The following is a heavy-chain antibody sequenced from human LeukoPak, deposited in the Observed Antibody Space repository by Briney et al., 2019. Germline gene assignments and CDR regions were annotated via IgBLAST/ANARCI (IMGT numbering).Heavy chain of an antibody. V-gene: IGHV3-48*04. J-gene: IGHJ6*03. D-gene: IGHD6-19*01. CDR2: ISSSGSTI. Sequence: GGSLRLSCAASGFTFSSYTMNWVRQAPGKGLEWVSYISSSGSTIYYADSVKGRFTISRDNAKNSLYLQMNSLRAEDTAVYYCARDEAVAGTFYYYYYMDVWGKGTTVTISS. CDR1: GFTFSSYT. CDR3: ARDEAVAGTFYYYYYMDV.